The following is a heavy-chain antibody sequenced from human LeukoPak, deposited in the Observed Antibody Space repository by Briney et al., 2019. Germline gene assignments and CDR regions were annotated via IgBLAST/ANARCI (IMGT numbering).Heavy chain of an antibody. Sequence: SETLSLTCTVSGGSISSSSYYWGWLRQPPGKGLEWIGSIYYSGSTYYNPSLKSRVTISVDTSKNQFSLKLSSVTAADTAVYYCASREDSSGYYTYWGQGTLVTVSS. CDR2: IYYSGST. V-gene: IGHV4-39*01. CDR3: ASREDSSGYYTY. J-gene: IGHJ4*02. CDR1: GGSISSSSYY. D-gene: IGHD3-22*01.